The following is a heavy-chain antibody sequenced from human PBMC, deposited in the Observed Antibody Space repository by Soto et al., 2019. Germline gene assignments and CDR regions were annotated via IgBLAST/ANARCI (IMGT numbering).Heavy chain of an antibody. Sequence: GGSLRLSCAASGFTVSSNYMSWVRQAPGKGLEWVSVIYSGGSTYYADSVKGRFTISRDISKNTLYLQMNSLRAEDTAVYYCARDYCSSSNCYYIDYWGQGTLVTVSS. CDR1: GFTVSSNY. CDR3: ARDYCSSSNCYYIDY. CDR2: IYSGGST. D-gene: IGHD2-2*01. V-gene: IGHV3-53*01. J-gene: IGHJ4*02.